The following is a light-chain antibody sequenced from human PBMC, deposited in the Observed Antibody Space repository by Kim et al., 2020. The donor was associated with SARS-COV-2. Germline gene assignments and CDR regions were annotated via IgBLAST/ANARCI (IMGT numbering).Light chain of an antibody. CDR1: NIRSKN. CDR2: RNF. V-gene: IGLV3-9*01. Sequence: VSGALRQRGRITCGGKNIRSKNVHWYQQKPGQAPVLVIYRNFNRPSGIPERFSGSNSGSAATLTISRAQAGDEADYYCQVWDSTTVFGGGTKVTVL. CDR3: QVWDSTTV. J-gene: IGLJ3*02.